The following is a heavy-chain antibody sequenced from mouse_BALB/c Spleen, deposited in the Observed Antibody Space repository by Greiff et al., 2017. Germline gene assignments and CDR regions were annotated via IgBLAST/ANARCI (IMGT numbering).Heavy chain of an antibody. CDR3: ARSDITTATPYAMDY. Sequence: QVQLQQSGAELVRPGVSVKISCKGSGYTFTDYAMHWVKQSHAKSLEWIGVISTYYGDASYNQKFKGKATMTVDKSSSTAYMELARLTSEDSAIYYCARSDITTATPYAMDYWGQGTSVTVSS. CDR2: ISTYYGDA. CDR1: GYTFTDYA. V-gene: IGHV1S137*01. J-gene: IGHJ4*01. D-gene: IGHD1-2*01.